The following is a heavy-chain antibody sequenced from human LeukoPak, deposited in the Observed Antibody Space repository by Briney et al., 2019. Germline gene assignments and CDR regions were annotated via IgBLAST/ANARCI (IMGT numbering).Heavy chain of an antibody. V-gene: IGHV5-10-1*01. CDR1: GYSFTSYW. CDR3: ARQVLGKYFDY. D-gene: IGHD1-26*01. J-gene: IGHJ4*02. Sequence: GESLKISCEGSGYSFTSYWISWVRQLRGKGLEWMGRIDPSDSYTNYSPSFQGHVTISADKSINTAYLQWSSLKASDTAMYYCARQVLGKYFDYWGQGILVTVSS. CDR2: IDPSDSYT.